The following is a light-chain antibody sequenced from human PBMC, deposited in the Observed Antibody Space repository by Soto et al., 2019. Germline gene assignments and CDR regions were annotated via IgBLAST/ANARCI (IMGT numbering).Light chain of an antibody. Sequence: QSVLTQPASVSGSPGQLITISCTGTSSDVGGYNYVSWYQQHPGKAPKLMIYDVTNRPSGVSNRFSGSKSGNTASLTISGLQAEDEADYYCSSYRSSDTLEFGGGTKVTVL. CDR2: DVT. J-gene: IGLJ2*01. CDR1: SSDVGGYNY. V-gene: IGLV2-14*03. CDR3: SSYRSSDTLE.